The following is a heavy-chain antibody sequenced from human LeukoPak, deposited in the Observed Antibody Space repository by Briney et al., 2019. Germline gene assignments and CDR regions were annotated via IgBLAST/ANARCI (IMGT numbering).Heavy chain of an antibody. CDR1: GFTFSSYW. Sequence: GGSLRLSCAASGFTFSSYWMSWVRQAPGKGLEWVANIKQDGSEKYYVDSVKGRFTISRDNARNSLYLQMNSLRAEDTAVYYCASLLSGSNQINDYWGQGTLVTVSS. V-gene: IGHV3-7*01. J-gene: IGHJ4*02. CDR3: ASLLSGSNQINDY. CDR2: IKQDGSEK. D-gene: IGHD1-26*01.